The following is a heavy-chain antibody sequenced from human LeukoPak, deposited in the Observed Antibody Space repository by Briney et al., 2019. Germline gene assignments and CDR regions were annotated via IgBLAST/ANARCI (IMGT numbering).Heavy chain of an antibody. CDR2: ISGSGGST. CDR3: AKVPVYDFWSGYWGHWFDP. D-gene: IGHD3-3*01. Sequence: QAGGSLGLSCAASGFTFSSYAMSWVRQAPGKGLEWVSAISGSGGSTYYADSVKGRFTISRDNSKNTLYLQMNSLRAEDTAVYYCAKVPVYDFWSGYWGHWFDPWGQGTLVTVSS. CDR1: GFTFSSYA. J-gene: IGHJ5*02. V-gene: IGHV3-23*01.